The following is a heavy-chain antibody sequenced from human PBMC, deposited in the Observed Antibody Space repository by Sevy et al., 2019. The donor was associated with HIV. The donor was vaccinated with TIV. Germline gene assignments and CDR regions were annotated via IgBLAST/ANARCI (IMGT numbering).Heavy chain of an antibody. CDR3: ARRGITIFGVLTFDI. CDR1: RDTSNTYA. CDR2: IVPKFGSA. V-gene: IGHV1-69*13. D-gene: IGHD3-3*01. J-gene: IGHJ3*02. Sequence: ASVKVSCKASRDTSNTYAIVWVRQAPGQGLEWMGGIVPKFGSANYAQKFEGKVTMTADESTTTAHMELSSLRSEDTAVYYCARRGITIFGVLTFDIWGQGTTVTVSS.